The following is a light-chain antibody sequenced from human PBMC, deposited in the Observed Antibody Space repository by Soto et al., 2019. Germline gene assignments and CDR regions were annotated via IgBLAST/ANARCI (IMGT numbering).Light chain of an antibody. CDR1: SSDVGGYNY. CDR2: DVN. Sequence: QSALTQPPSASGSPGQSVTISCTGTSSDVGGYNYVSWYQQHPGKAPKLLIYDVNKRPSGVPDRFSGSKSDNTASLTVSGLQADDEADYYCSSYAGNNNKIFGGGTQLTVL. V-gene: IGLV2-8*01. J-gene: IGLJ2*01. CDR3: SSYAGNNNKI.